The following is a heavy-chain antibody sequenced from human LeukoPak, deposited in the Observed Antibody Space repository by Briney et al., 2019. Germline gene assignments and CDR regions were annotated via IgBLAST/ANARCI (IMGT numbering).Heavy chain of an antibody. J-gene: IGHJ6*03. V-gene: IGHV3-30*04. CDR3: AKSGYSYGFISGYYMDV. CDR1: GFTFSSYA. CDR2: ISYDGSNK. D-gene: IGHD5-18*01. Sequence: GGSLRLSCAASGFTFSSYAMHWVRQAPGKGLEWVAVISYDGSNKYYADSVKGRFTISRDNSKNTLYLQMNSLRAEDTAVYYCAKSGYSYGFISGYYMDVWGKGTTVTISS.